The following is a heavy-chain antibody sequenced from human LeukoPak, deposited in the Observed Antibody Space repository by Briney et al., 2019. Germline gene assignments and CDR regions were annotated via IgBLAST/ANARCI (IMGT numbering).Heavy chain of an antibody. Sequence: GGSLRLSCVASGFTFSSNGMHWVRQAPGKGLEWVTFIQYDGSKKYYADSVKGRFTISRDNSKNTLYLEMNSLRAEDTAVYYCARDGGTYYYFDYWGQGTLVTVSS. V-gene: IGHV3-30*02. CDR1: GFTFSSNG. CDR2: IQYDGSKK. D-gene: IGHD1-26*01. CDR3: ARDGGTYYYFDY. J-gene: IGHJ4*02.